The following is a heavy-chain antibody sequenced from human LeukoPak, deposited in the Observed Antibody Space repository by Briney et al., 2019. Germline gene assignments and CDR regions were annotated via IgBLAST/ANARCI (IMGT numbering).Heavy chain of an antibody. CDR3: AWGPLRVCSGTSCASMDV. Sequence: SQTLSLTCAVSGGSISSGGYSWSWIRQPPGKGLEWIGYIYHSGSTYYNPSLKSRVTISVDRSKNQFSLKLNSVTAADTAVYYCAWGPLRVCSGTSCASMDVWGQGTTVTVSS. V-gene: IGHV4-30-2*01. D-gene: IGHD2-2*01. CDR1: GGSISSGGYS. CDR2: IYHSGST. J-gene: IGHJ6*02.